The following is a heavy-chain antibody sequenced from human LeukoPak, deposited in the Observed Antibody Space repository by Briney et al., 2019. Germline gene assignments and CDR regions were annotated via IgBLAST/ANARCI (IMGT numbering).Heavy chain of an antibody. CDR3: ARKTTDFAFDI. J-gene: IGHJ3*02. V-gene: IGHV3-48*01. D-gene: IGHD4-17*01. Sequence: PGGSLRLSCAASGFTFSTFTINWVRQAPGKGLEWIPYISSGSSTIYYADSVKGRFTISRDNAKNSLYLQMNSLRAEDTAVYYCARKTTDFAFDIWGQGTLVTVSS. CDR2: ISSGSSTI. CDR1: GFTFSTFT.